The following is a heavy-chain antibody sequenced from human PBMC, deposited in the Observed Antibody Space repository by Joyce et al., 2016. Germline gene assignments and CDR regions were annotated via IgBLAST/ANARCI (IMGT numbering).Heavy chain of an antibody. J-gene: IGHJ4*02. V-gene: IGHV3-23*01. Sequence: EWVSGVSGSVGGTNYADSVRGRFIISRDNFKNTLYLEMNSLRVEDTAVYYCATDRAYDYVSMSPSSAHYFDDWGQGALVTVSS. D-gene: IGHD3-16*01. CDR3: ATDRAYDYVSMSPSSAHYFDD. CDR2: VSGSVGGT.